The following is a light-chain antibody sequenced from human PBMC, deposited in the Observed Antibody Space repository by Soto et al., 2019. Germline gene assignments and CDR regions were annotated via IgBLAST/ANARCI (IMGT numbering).Light chain of an antibody. CDR3: SSYTSSSTLYV. CDR1: SSDVGGYNY. V-gene: IGLV2-14*01. J-gene: IGLJ1*01. CDR2: EVS. Sequence: QSALTQPASVSGSPGQSITISCTGTSSDVGGYNYVSWYQQHPGKAPKLMIYEVSNRLSGVSNRFSGSKSGNTASLTISGLQAEDEADYYCSSYTSSSTLYVFGTGTQLTVL.